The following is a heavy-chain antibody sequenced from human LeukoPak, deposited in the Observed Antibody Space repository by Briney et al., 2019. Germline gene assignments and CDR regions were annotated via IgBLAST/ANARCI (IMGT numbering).Heavy chain of an antibody. D-gene: IGHD2-2*01. J-gene: IGHJ4*02. CDR3: TTDAYCSSTSCYPDY. Sequence: AGGSLRLSCAASGFTFSSYAMHWVRQAPGKGLEWVAVISYDGSNKYYADSVKGRFTISRDNSKNTLYLQMNSLKTEDTAVYYCTTDAYCSSTSCYPDYWGQGTLVTVSS. CDR1: GFTFSSYA. V-gene: IGHV3-30-3*01. CDR2: ISYDGSNK.